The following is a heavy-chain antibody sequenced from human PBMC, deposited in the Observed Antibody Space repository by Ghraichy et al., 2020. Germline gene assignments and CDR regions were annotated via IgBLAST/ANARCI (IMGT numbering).Heavy chain of an antibody. J-gene: IGHJ5*02. V-gene: IGHV3-30*04. CDR1: GFIFSSSA. CDR2: ISYDGSNK. Sequence: GGSLRLSCAASGFIFSSSAMHWVRQAPGKGLEWVALISYDGSNKYYADSVKGRFTISRDDSKNTLYLQMNNLRAEDTAVYYCARSPAGSYSWFDPWGQGTLVTVSS. D-gene: IGHD1-26*01. CDR3: ARSPAGSYSWFDP.